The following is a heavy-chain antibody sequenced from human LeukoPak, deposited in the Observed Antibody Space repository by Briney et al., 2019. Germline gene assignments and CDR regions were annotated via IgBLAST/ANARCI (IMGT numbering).Heavy chain of an antibody. CDR2: IKQDVGEK. CDR1: GLNFSNYW. V-gene: IGHV3-7*01. J-gene: IGHJ5*01. CDR3: AKEGAYPIITYDS. D-gene: IGHD1-14*01. Sequence: GGSLRLSCAASGLNFSNYWMNWLRQAPGKGLEWVANIKQDVGEKYYVDSVKGRFTISRDNAKNSLYLQMNSLTAEAAGVDYCAKEGAYPIITYDSWGQGTLVTVSS.